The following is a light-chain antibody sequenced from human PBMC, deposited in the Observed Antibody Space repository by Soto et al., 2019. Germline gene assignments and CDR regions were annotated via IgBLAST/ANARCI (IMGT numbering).Light chain of an antibody. J-gene: IGKJ4*01. CDR2: AVS. Sequence: FQFTQSPSSLSASVGDIVTITFRASQGINSYLDCYQQNPVKAPKLVIYAVSTLQSGVLSRFSGSSSGTDFTLTFSSVQPKDFATYYCQRLNSYPLTFGGGTKVDIK. CDR3: QRLNSYPLT. V-gene: IGKV1-9*01. CDR1: QGINSY.